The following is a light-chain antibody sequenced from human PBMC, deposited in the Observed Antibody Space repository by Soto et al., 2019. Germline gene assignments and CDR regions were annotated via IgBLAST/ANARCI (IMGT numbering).Light chain of an antibody. CDR2: GNS. CDR1: SSNIGAGYD. V-gene: IGLV1-40*01. J-gene: IGLJ2*01. Sequence: QTVVTQPPSVSGAPGQRVTISCTGSSSNIGAGYDVPWYQQLPGTAPKILIYGNSNRPSGVPDRFSGSKSGTSASLAITGLQAEDEADYYCQSYDSSLSGVVFGGGTKVTVL. CDR3: QSYDSSLSGVV.